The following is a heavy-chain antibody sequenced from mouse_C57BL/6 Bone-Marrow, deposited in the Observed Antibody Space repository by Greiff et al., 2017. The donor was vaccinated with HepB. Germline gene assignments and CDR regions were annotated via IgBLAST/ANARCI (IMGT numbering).Heavy chain of an antibody. Sequence: QVQLQQPGAELVRPGSSVKLSCKASGYTFTSYWLDWVKQRPGQGLEWIGNIYPSDSETHYNQKFKDKATLTVDKSSSTAYMKLSSLTSEDSAVYYCARDYGSSFAYWGQGTLVTVSA. CDR3: ARDYGSSFAY. CDR2: IYPSDSET. CDR1: GYTFTSYW. J-gene: IGHJ3*01. V-gene: IGHV1-61*01. D-gene: IGHD1-1*01.